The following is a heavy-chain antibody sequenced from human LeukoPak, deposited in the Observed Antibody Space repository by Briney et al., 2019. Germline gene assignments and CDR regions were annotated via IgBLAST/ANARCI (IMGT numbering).Heavy chain of an antibody. CDR1: GFTFSNFG. CDR2: IWHDGRNQ. D-gene: IGHD3-10*01. V-gene: IGHV3-33*01. J-gene: IGHJ4*02. Sequence: GRSLRLSCAASGFTFSNFGMHWVRQAPGEGLEWVAVIWHDGRNQHYADSVKGRFTISRDNSKGTLYLQMNSLRVEDTAVYYCARQTGTYDLDNWGQGTLVTVSS. CDR3: ARQTGTYDLDN.